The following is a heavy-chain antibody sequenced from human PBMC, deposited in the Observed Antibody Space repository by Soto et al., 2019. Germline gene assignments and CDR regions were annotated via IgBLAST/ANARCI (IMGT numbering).Heavy chain of an antibody. CDR1: GGSISSSSYY. V-gene: IGHV4-39*01. CDR3: ARRIAALPFGPTPKAIRYYYYMDV. CDR2: IYYSGST. J-gene: IGHJ6*03. D-gene: IGHD6-6*01. Sequence: SETLSLTCTVSGGSISSSSYYWGWIRQPPGKGLEWTGSIYYSGSTYYNPSLKSRVTISVDTSKNQFSLKLSSVTAADTAVYYYARRIAALPFGPTPKAIRYYYYMDVWGKGTTVPLSS.